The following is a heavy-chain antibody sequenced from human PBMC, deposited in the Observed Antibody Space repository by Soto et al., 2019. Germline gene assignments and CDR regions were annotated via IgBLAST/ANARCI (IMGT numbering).Heavy chain of an antibody. CDR1: GGTFSSYA. D-gene: IGHD3-22*01. CDR2: IIPIFGTA. CDR3: ARGIYYYDSSGPGAFDI. V-gene: IGHV1-69*01. Sequence: QVHLVQSGAEVKKPGSSVNVSCKASGGTFSSYAISWVRQAPGQGLEWMGGIIPIFGTANYAQKFQGRVTITADESTSTAYMELSSLRSEDTAVYYCARGIYYYDSSGPGAFDIWGQGTMVTVSS. J-gene: IGHJ3*02.